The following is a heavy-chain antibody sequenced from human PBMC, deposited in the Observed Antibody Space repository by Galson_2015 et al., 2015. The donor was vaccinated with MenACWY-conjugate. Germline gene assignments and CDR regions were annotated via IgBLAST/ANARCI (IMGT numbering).Heavy chain of an antibody. V-gene: IGHV3-48*02. D-gene: IGHD2-21*02. Sequence: SLRLSCAASGFTFTEFGMTWVRQAPGKGLEWVSHINSRSGNLLYADSVKGRFTISRDSAKNSVYLQMNNLRDEDTAVYFCTRDPEGDLDFDYWGQGTLVTVSS. CDR1: GFTFTEFG. CDR2: INSRSGNL. J-gene: IGHJ4*02. CDR3: TRDPEGDLDFDY.